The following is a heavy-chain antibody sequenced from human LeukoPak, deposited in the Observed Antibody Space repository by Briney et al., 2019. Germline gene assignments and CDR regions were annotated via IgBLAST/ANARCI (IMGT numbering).Heavy chain of an antibody. CDR2: ITWNSGSI. D-gene: IGHD1-26*01. J-gene: IGHJ6*02. CDR3: AKDIGGRLVPGPYYYGMDV. CDR1: GFTFDDYA. Sequence: PGGSLRLSCAASGFTFDDYAMHWVRQAPGKGLEWVSGITWNSGSIGYADSVKGRFTISRDNAKNSLYLQLNSLRAEDTALYYCAKDIGGRLVPGPYYYGMDVWGQGTTVTASS. V-gene: IGHV3-9*01.